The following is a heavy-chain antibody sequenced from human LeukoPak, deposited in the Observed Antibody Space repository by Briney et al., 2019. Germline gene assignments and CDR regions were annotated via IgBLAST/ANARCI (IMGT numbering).Heavy chain of an antibody. J-gene: IGHJ6*02. CDR3: ARGGGYSGYADYYYYGMDV. V-gene: IGHV1-8*01. Sequence: GASVKVSCKASGYTFTSYDINWVRQATGQGLEWMGWMNPNSGNTGYAQKFQGRVTMTRNTSISTAYMELSSLRSEDTAVYYCARGGGYSGYADYYYYGMDVWGQGTTVTVSS. CDR1: GYTFTSYD. CDR2: MNPNSGNT. D-gene: IGHD5-12*01.